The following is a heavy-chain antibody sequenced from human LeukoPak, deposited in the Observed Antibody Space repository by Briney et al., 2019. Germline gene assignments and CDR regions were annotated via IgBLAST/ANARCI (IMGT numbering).Heavy chain of an antibody. CDR2: ISSSSSYI. CDR1: GFTFSSYS. Sequence: GGSLRLSCAASGFTFSSYSMNWVRQAPGKGLEWVSSISSSSSYIYYADSVKGRFTISRDNAKNSLYLQMNSLRAEDTAVYYCARVQVEMATDDAFDIWGQGTMVTVSS. V-gene: IGHV3-21*01. J-gene: IGHJ3*02. CDR3: ARVQVEMATDDAFDI. D-gene: IGHD5-24*01.